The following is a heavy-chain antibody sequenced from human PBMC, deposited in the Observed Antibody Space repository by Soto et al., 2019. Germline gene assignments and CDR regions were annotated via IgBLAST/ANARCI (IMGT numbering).Heavy chain of an antibody. CDR3: AREGYGGESRFDY. Sequence: QVKLVESGGGVVQPGRSLRLSCAASGFTFRSHGMHWVRQAPGKGLEWGAVIWYDGSNKYYADSVKGRFTISRDNSKNTLFLEMNGLRAEDTAVYYCAREGYGGESRFDYWGQGTLVTVSS. V-gene: IGHV3-33*01. CDR2: IWYDGSNK. CDR1: GFTFRSHG. J-gene: IGHJ4*02. D-gene: IGHD2-21*01.